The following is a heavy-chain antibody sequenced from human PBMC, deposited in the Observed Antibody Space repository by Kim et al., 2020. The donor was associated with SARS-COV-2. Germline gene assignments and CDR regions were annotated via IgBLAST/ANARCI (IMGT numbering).Heavy chain of an antibody. V-gene: IGHV3-48*02. J-gene: IGHJ4*02. CDR1: GFTFSSYS. CDR2: ISSSSSTI. CDR3: ARDDGVTFGGVIVTFDY. Sequence: GGSLRLSCAASGFTFSSYSMNWVRQAPGKGLEWVSYISSSSSTIYYADSVKGRFTISRDNAKNSLYLQMNSLRDEDTAVYYCARDDGVTFGGVIVTFDYWGQGTLVTVSS. D-gene: IGHD3-16*02.